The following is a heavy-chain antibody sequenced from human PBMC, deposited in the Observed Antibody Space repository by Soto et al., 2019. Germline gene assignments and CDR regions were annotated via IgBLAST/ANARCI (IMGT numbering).Heavy chain of an antibody. V-gene: IGHV1-69*01. D-gene: IGHD6-13*01. J-gene: IGHJ6*02. CDR2: IIPIFGTA. CDR3: ARVEAAAGSAQPWYYYYGMDV. CDR1: GGTFSSYA. Sequence: QVQLVQSGAEVKKPGSSVKVSCKASGGTFSSYAISWVRQAPGQGLEWMGGIIPIFGTANYAQKFQGRVTITADESTSTAYMELSSLRSEDTAVYYCARVEAAAGSAQPWYYYYGMDVWGQGTTVTVSS.